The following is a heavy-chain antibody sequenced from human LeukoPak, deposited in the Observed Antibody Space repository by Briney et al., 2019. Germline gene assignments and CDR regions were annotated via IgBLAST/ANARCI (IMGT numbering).Heavy chain of an antibody. D-gene: IGHD4-17*01. CDR2: IKQDGSEK. CDR3: AVDYGDDPLRWGMDV. CDR1: GFTFSSYW. V-gene: IGHV3-7*03. Sequence: GGSLRLSCAASGFTFSSYWMSWVRQAPGKGLEWVANIKQDGSEKYYVDSVKGRFTISRDNAKNSLYLQMNSLRAEDTAVYYCAVDYGDDPLRWGMDVWGKGTTVTVSS. J-gene: IGHJ6*04.